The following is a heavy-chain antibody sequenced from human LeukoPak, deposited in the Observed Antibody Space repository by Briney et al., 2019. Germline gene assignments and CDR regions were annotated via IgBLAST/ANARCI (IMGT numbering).Heavy chain of an antibody. J-gene: IGHJ6*03. CDR2: IYYSGST. V-gene: IGHV4-30-4*08. CDR1: GYSISSGYY. CDR3: ARDQESKDYYYYYYMDV. Sequence: SSETLSLTCTVSGYSISSGYYWSWIRQPPGKGLEWIGYIYYSGSTYYNPSLKSRVTISVDTSKNQFSLKLSSVTAADTAVYYCARDQESKDYYYYYYMDVWGKGTTVTVSS.